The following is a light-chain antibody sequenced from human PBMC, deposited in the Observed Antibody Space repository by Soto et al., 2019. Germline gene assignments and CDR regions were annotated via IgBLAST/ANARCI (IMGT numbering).Light chain of an antibody. J-gene: IGKJ4*01. V-gene: IGKV3-11*01. CDR2: DAS. CDR1: QNIDTY. CDR3: QQRYNWPLT. Sequence: EILFTQSPATLSSSPGERATLSCRASQNIDTYLAWYQQKPGQAPRILIYDASDRETGIPARFSGSGSGTEFTLTISGLEPEDFALYYCQQRYNWPLTFGGGTKVDIK.